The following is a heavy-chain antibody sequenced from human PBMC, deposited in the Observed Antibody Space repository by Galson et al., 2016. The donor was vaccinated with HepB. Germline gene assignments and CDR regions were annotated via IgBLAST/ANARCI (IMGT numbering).Heavy chain of an antibody. J-gene: IGHJ4*02. D-gene: IGHD4-11*01. Sequence: SVKVSCKASGYSFNFYGISWVRQAPGQGLEWMGWISGYNGNTNHAQRLQGRVTMTTDTSTSTAYMELRSLRSDDTAVYYCARDRKIGDYSNAHSDYWGQGILVSVSS. CDR1: GYSFNFYG. CDR2: ISGYNGNT. CDR3: ARDRKIGDYSNAHSDY. V-gene: IGHV1-18*01.